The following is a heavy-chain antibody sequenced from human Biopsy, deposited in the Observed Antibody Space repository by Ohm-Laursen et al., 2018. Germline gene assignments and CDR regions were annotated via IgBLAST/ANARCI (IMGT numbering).Heavy chain of an antibody. CDR3: ARPTNARAGGAPFDI. Sequence: SLRLSCAATGFTVSSNYVSWVRQAPGMGLERVSVIYSGDRPYYRESVRGRFTISRDNSKNTLYLQMNSLRAEDTAMYYCARPTNARAGGAPFDIWGQGTMVTVSS. J-gene: IGHJ3*02. D-gene: IGHD1-1*01. CDR2: IYSGDRP. CDR1: GFTVSSNY. V-gene: IGHV3-53*01.